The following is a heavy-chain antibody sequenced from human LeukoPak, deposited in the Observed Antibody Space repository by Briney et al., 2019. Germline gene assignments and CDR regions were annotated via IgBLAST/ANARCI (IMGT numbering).Heavy chain of an antibody. J-gene: IGHJ5*02. CDR2: IYYSGST. D-gene: IGHD3-3*01. Sequence: SETLSLTCTVSGGSISSYYWSWIRQPPGKGLEWIGYIYYSGSTNYNPSLKSRVTISVDTSKNQFSLKLSSVTAADTAVYYCARDSPYYDFWSGYSGPNNWFDPWGQGTLVTVSS. V-gene: IGHV4-59*12. CDR1: GGSISSYY. CDR3: ARDSPYYDFWSGYSGPNNWFDP.